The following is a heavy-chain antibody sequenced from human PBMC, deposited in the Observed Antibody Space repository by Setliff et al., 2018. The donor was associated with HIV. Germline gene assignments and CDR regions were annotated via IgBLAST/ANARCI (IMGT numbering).Heavy chain of an antibody. CDR1: GFTFSSYT. CDR3: ARGVAAAGTDY. Sequence: SCAASGFTFSSYTMNWVRQAPGKGLEWVSSISYSTGYIYYADSVKGRFTISRDNAKSSLYLQMNSLRAEDTAVYYCARGVAAAGTDYWGQGTLVTVSS. D-gene: IGHD6-13*01. J-gene: IGHJ4*02. CDR2: ISYSTGYI. V-gene: IGHV3-21*01.